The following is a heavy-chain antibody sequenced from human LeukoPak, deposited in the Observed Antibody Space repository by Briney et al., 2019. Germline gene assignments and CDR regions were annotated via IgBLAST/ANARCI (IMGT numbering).Heavy chain of an antibody. J-gene: IGHJ4*02. CDR3: ARVEVVVAATKGYYYDSSGYFTG. CDR2: IYYSGST. CDR1: GGSISSSSYY. D-gene: IGHD3-22*01. V-gene: IGHV4-39*07. Sequence: SETLSLTCTVSGGSISSSSYYWGWIRQPPGKGLEWIGSIYYSGSTYYNPSLKSRVTISVDTSKNQFSLKLSSVTAADTAVYYCARVEVVVAATKGYYYDSSGYFTGWGQGTLVTVSS.